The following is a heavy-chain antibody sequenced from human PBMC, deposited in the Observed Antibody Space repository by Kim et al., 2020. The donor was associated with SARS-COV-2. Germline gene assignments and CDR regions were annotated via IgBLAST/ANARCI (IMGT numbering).Heavy chain of an antibody. Sequence: SETLSLTCAVYGGSFSGYYWSWIRQPPGKGLEWIGEINHSGSTNYNPSLKSRVTISVDTSKNQFSLKLSSVTAADTAVYYYARGKPLKNYYYGSGSKLGGLYYYYGMDVWGQGTTVTVSS. V-gene: IGHV4-34*01. CDR1: GGSFSGYY. CDR2: INHSGST. CDR3: ARGKPLKNYYYGSGSKLGGLYYYYGMDV. D-gene: IGHD3-10*01. J-gene: IGHJ6*02.